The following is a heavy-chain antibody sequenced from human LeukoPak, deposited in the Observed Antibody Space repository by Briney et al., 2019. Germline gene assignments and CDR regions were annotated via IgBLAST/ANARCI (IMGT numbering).Heavy chain of an antibody. Sequence: PGGSLRLSCAASGFTFSSYAMSWVRQAPGKGREWVSAISGSGGSTYYADSVKGRFTISRDNSKNTLYLQMNSLRAEDTAVYYCAKVGVEGSSRPFDYWGQGTLVTVSS. CDR2: ISGSGGST. CDR3: AKVGVEGSSRPFDY. D-gene: IGHD6-13*01. V-gene: IGHV3-23*01. J-gene: IGHJ4*02. CDR1: GFTFSSYA.